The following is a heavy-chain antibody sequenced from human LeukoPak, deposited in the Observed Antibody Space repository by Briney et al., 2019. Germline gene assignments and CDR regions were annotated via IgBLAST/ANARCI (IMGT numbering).Heavy chain of an antibody. CDR1: GYTFTSYG. V-gene: IGHV1-18*01. J-gene: IGHJ2*01. Sequence: GASVKVSCKASGYTFTSYGISWVRQAPGQGLEWMGWISAYNGNTNYAQKLQGRVTMTTDTSTSTAYMELRSLRSDDTAVYYCARGGAVADSYWYFALWGRGTLVTVSS. CDR3: ARGGAVADSYWYFAL. CDR2: ISAYNGNT. D-gene: IGHD6-19*01.